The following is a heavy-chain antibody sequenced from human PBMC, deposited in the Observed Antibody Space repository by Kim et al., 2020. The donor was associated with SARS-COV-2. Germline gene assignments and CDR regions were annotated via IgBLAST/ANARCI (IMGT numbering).Heavy chain of an antibody. CDR1: GYSFTSYW. Sequence: GESLKISCKGSGYSFTSYWISWVRQMPGKGLEWMGRIDPSDSYTNYSPSFQGHVTISADKSISTAYLQWSSLKASDTAMYYCARHIQLERLSAFDIWGQGPRVTVSS. J-gene: IGHJ3*02. CDR3: ARHIQLERLSAFDI. D-gene: IGHD1-1*01. V-gene: IGHV5-10-1*01. CDR2: IDPSDSYT.